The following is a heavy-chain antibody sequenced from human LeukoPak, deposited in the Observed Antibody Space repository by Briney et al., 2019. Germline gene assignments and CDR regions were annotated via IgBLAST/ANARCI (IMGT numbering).Heavy chain of an antibody. V-gene: IGHV4-34*01. J-gene: IGHJ5*02. CDR2: TNHSGST. CDR1: GGSFSGYY. CDR3: ARNFIVVVPAAILNWFDP. D-gene: IGHD2-2*01. Sequence: SETLSLTCAVYGGSFSGYYWSWIRQPPGKGLEWIGETNHSGSTNYNPSLKSRVTISVDTSKNQFSLKLSSVTAADTAVYYCARNFIVVVPAAILNWFDPWGQGTLVTVSS.